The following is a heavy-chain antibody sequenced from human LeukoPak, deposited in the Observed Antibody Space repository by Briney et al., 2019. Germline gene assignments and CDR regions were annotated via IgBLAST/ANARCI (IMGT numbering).Heavy chain of an antibody. D-gene: IGHD3-10*01. CDR1: GGSVRSGGYY. V-gene: IGHV4-31*02. CDR2: IYNSGPT. CDR3: ARGDDPTYNYGSGTSYDFDY. J-gene: IGHJ4*02. Sequence: SQTLSLTCTVSGGSVRSGGYYWSWIRQHPGKGLEWMGYIYNSGPTYYNPSLKSRVTISVDTSKNQFSLKLSSVTAADTAVYYCARGDDPTYNYGSGTSYDFDYWGQGTLVIVSS.